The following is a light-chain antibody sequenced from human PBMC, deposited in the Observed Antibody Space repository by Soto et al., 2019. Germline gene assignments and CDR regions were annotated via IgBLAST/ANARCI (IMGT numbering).Light chain of an antibody. Sequence: EIVLTPSPTTLSLSPGERATLSCRASQSVSSSYLAWYQQKPGQAPRLLIYGASSRATGIPDRFSGSGSGTDFTLTISILEPEDFAVYDCQQYGSSPPVTFGQGTKVDIK. V-gene: IGKV3-20*01. J-gene: IGKJ1*01. CDR3: QQYGSSPPVT. CDR1: QSVSSSY. CDR2: GAS.